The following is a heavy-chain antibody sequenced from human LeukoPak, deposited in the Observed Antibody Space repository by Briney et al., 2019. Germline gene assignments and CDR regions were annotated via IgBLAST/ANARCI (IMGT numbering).Heavy chain of an antibody. Sequence: SQTLSLTCTVSGGSISSGGYYWSWIRQHPGKGLEWIGYIYYSGSTYYNPSLKSRVTISVDTSKNQFSLKLSSVTAADTAVYYCARVRTSRYYDSSGYSSHYYYYGMDVWGQGTTVTVSS. CDR1: GGSISSGGYY. CDR3: ARVRTSRYYDSSGYSSHYYYYGMDV. D-gene: IGHD3-22*01. V-gene: IGHV4-31*03. J-gene: IGHJ6*02. CDR2: IYYSGST.